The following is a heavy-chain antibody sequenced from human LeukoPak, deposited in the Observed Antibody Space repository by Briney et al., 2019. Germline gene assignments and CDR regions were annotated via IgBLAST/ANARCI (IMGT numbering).Heavy chain of an antibody. J-gene: IGHJ6*02. Sequence: GGSLRLSCAASGFTFSSYEMNWVRQAPGKGLEWVAVIWYDGSNKYYADSVKGRFTISRDNSKNTLYLQMNSLRAEDTAVYYCARSRAQYYYYYYGMDVWGQGTTVTVSS. CDR3: ARSRAQYYYYYYGMDV. V-gene: IGHV3-33*08. CDR1: GFTFSSYE. D-gene: IGHD5-24*01. CDR2: IWYDGSNK.